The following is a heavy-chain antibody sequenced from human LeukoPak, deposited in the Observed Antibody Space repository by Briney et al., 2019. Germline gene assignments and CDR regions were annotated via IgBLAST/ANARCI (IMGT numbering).Heavy chain of an antibody. CDR1: GGSISSSSYY. CDR2: IYYSGST. CDR3: ARRDSSGYYGPLNWFDH. Sequence: SETLSLTCTVSGGSISSSSYYWGWICQPPGKGLEWIGSIYYSGSTYYNPSLKSRATISVDTSKNQFSLKLSSVTAADTAVYYCARRDSSGYYGPLNWFDHWGQGTLVTVSS. J-gene: IGHJ5*02. V-gene: IGHV4-39*01. D-gene: IGHD3-22*01.